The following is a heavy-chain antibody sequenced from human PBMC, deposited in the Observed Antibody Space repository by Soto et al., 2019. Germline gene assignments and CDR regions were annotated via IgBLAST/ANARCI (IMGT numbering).Heavy chain of an antibody. J-gene: IGHJ4*02. V-gene: IGHV1-69*13. Sequence: ASVKVSCKASGGTFSSYAISWVRQAPGQGLEWMGGIIPIFGTANYAQKFQGRVTITADESTSTAYMELSSLRSEDTAVYYCARDRACGYYDNSRYPGLDYWGQGTLVTVSS. CDR2: IIPIFGTA. CDR1: GGTFSSYA. CDR3: ARDRACGYYDNSRYPGLDY. D-gene: IGHD3-22*01.